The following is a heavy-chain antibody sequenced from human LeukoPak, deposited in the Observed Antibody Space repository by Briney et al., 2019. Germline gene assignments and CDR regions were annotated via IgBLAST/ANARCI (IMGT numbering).Heavy chain of an antibody. D-gene: IGHD3-22*01. CDR2: IRYDGSNK. Sequence: GGSLRLSCVGSGFTFTNYAMHWVRQAPGKGLEWVAFIRYDGSNKYYADSVKGRFTISRDNSKNTLYLQMNSLRAEDTAVYYCAKDAYDSSGYYYRGMYYFDYWGQGTLVTVSS. J-gene: IGHJ4*02. CDR1: GFTFTNYA. V-gene: IGHV3-30*02. CDR3: AKDAYDSSGYYYRGMYYFDY.